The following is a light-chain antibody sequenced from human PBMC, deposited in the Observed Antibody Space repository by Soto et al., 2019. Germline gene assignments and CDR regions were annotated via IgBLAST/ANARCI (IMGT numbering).Light chain of an antibody. CDR3: SSYTDSSNYV. CDR1: SGRIASNY. CDR2: EDN. J-gene: IGLJ1*01. Sequence: NFMLTQPHSVSESPGKTVTISCTRSSGRIASNYVQWYQQRPGSVPTTVIYEDNQRPSGVPDRFSGSIDSSSNSASLTISGLKTEDEADYYCSSYTDSSNYVFGTGTKLTVL. V-gene: IGLV6-57*04.